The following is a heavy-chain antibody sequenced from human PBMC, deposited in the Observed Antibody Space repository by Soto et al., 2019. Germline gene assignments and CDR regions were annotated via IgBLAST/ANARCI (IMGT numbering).Heavy chain of an antibody. V-gene: IGHV4-31*03. CDR2: IYYSGST. CDR3: AREGGIMGATAADY. J-gene: IGHJ4*02. D-gene: IGHD1-26*01. CDR1: GGSISSGGYY. Sequence: PSETLSLTCTVSGGSISSGGYYWSWIRQHPGKGLEWIGYIYYSGSTYYNPSLKSRVTISVDTSKNQFSLKLSSVTAADTAVYYCAREGGIMGATAADYWGQGTLVTVSS.